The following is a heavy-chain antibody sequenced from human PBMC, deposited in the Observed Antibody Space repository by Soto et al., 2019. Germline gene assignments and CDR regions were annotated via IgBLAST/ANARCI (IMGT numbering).Heavy chain of an antibody. V-gene: IGHV4-59*08. CDR1: GGSISSYY. D-gene: IGHD6-13*01. CDR3: ARLGNSWYIGDWFDP. J-gene: IGHJ5*02. Sequence: SETLSLTCTVSGGSISSYYWSWIRQPPGKGLEWIGYIYYTGSTNYNPSLKSRVTISVDTSKNQFSLILTSVTAADTAVYYCARLGNSWYIGDWFDPWGQGTLVT. CDR2: IYYTGST.